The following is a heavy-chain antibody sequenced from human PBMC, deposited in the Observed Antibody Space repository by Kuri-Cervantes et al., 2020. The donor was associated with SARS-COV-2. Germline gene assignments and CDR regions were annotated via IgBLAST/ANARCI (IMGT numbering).Heavy chain of an antibody. Sequence: GGSLRLSCAASGFTFSDYYMSWIRQAPGKGLEWVSYISSSSSYTNYADSVKGRFTISRDNAKNSLYLQMNSLRAEDTALYYCAMSAVVRFGGFDPWGQGTLVTVSS. J-gene: IGHJ5*02. D-gene: IGHD3-16*01. CDR3: AMSAVVRFGGFDP. CDR1: GFTFSDYY. CDR2: ISSSSSYT. V-gene: IGHV3-11*03.